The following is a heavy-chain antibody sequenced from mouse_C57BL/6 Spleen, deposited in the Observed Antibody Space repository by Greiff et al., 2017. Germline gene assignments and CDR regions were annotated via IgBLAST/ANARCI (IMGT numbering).Heavy chain of an antibody. CDR2: ISDGGSYT. CDR1: GFTFSSYA. CDR3: ARGLPEAY. J-gene: IGHJ3*01. D-gene: IGHD2-10*01. V-gene: IGHV5-4*03. Sequence: EVKVVESGGGLVKPGGSLKLSCAASGFTFSSYAMSWVRQTPEKRLEWVATISDGGSYTYYPDNVKGRFTISRDNAKNNLYLQMSHLKSEDTAMYYCARGLPEAYWGQGTLVTVSA.